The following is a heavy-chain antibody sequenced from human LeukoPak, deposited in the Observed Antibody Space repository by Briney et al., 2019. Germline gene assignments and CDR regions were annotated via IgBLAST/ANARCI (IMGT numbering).Heavy chain of an antibody. CDR3: AKGIRAGYKQYYFDY. CDR1: GFTFSLYN. V-gene: IGHV3-48*01. Sequence: GGSLRLSCAASGFTFSLYNMNWVRQAPGKGLEWVSQISASETSIKCADSVKGRFTISRDNSKNTLYLQMNSLRAEDTAVYYCAKGIRAGYKQYYFDYWGQGTLSPSPQ. D-gene: IGHD5-24*01. CDR2: ISASETSI. J-gene: IGHJ4*02.